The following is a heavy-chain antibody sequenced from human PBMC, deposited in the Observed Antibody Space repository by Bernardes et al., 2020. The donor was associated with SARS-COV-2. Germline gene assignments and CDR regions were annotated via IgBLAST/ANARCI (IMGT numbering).Heavy chain of an antibody. CDR3: ARRRYGYFGVDV. CDR1: DYTFTNYW. D-gene: IGHD4-17*01. J-gene: IGHJ6*02. CDR2: IYPGDCDT. Sequence: GASLKISCKGSDYTFTNYWIGWVRQMPGKGLEWMGIIYPGDCDTKYSPSFQGRATISADKSVNTAYLQWSSLKASDTAIYYCARRRYGYFGVDVWGQGTTVTVSS. V-gene: IGHV5-51*01.